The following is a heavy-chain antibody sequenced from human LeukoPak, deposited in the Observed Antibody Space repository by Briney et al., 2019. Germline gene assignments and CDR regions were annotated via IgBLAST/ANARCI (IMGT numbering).Heavy chain of an antibody. D-gene: IGHD6-13*01. CDR3: ARGSDSVSSSWYGADYFDY. J-gene: IGHJ4*02. CDR2: INSDGSRT. Sequence: TGGSLRLSCAASGFTFSSYWMHWVRQAPGKGLVWVSRINSDGSRTSYADSVKGRFTISRDNAKNTLYLQMNSLRAEDTAVYYCARGSDSVSSSWYGADYFDYWGQGTLVTVSS. V-gene: IGHV3-74*01. CDR1: GFTFSSYW.